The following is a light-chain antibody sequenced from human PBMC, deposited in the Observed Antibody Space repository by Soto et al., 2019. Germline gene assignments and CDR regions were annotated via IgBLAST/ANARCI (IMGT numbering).Light chain of an antibody. CDR2: RDN. CDR3: AAWYASQRGVV. J-gene: IGLJ2*01. CDR1: TSNIENYY. V-gene: IGLV1-47*01. Sequence: QSVLTQPPSASATPGQRVTISCSGSTSNIENYYVYWYQQLPGTAPKLLVYRDNKQPSGVPDQFSGSKSGTSASLAIGGLRPDDEADYYYAAWYASQRGVVFGGGTKLTVL.